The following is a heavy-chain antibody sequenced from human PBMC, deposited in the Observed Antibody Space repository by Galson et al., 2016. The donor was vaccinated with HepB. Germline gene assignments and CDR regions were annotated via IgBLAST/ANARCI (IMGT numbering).Heavy chain of an antibody. Sequence: QSGAEVKKPGESLKISCKVSGYNFTNYWIAWVRQMPGKGLEWMGIIYPGDSETRYRPSFRGQITISADKSITTAYLQWSSLKASDTAMYYCAREYSYGLAVVLDVWGQGTTVTVSS. J-gene: IGHJ6*02. V-gene: IGHV5-51*01. CDR1: GYNFTNYW. D-gene: IGHD5-18*01. CDR3: AREYSYGLAVVLDV. CDR2: IYPGDSET.